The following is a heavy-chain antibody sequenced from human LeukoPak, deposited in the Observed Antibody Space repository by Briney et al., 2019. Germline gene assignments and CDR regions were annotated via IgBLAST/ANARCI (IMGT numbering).Heavy chain of an antibody. D-gene: IGHD3-10*01. V-gene: IGHV6-1*01. CDR3: AKSGDYRFDP. Sequence: SQTLSLTCAISGDSVSSNSAAWNWIRQSPSRGLEWLGKTYYRSKWYNDYAVSVKSRITVNQETSKTQFTLQLNSVTPEDTAAYYCAKSGDYRFDPWGQGTLVTVSS. CDR2: TYYRSKWYN. CDR1: GDSVSSNSAA. J-gene: IGHJ5*02.